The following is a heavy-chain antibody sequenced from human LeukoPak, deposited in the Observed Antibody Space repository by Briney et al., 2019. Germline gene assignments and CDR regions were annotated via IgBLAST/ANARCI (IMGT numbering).Heavy chain of an antibody. V-gene: IGHV4-61*02. D-gene: IGHD3-22*01. CDR3: ARGIGTSYDSSRDAFDI. CDR1: AGSLNSGDYY. J-gene: IGHJ3*02. CDR2: IYSPGT. Sequence: PSQTLSLTCTVSAGSLNSGDYYWSWIRQPAGKGLEWIGRIYSPGTNYNYNPSVKSRATISIDTSKNQFSLKLASVTAADTAVYYCARGIGTSYDSSRDAFDIWGQGTMVTVSS.